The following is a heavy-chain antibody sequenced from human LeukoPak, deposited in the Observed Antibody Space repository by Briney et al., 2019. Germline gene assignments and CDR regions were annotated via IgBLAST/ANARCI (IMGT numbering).Heavy chain of an antibody. CDR2: INPSGGST. D-gene: IGHD2-21*02. V-gene: IGHV1-46*01. J-gene: IGHJ4*02. CDR1: GYTFTSYY. CDR3: ARSIVVVTSPNIYFDY. Sequence: ASGKVSCKASGYTFTSYYMHWVRQAPGQGLEWMGLINPSGGSTSYAQKFQGRVTMTRDTSTSTVYMELSSLRSEDTAVYYCARSIVVVTSPNIYFDYWGQGTLVTVSS.